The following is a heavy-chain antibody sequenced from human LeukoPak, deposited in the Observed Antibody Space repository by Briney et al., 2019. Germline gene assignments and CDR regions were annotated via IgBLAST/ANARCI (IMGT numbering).Heavy chain of an antibody. CDR2: VNPSDGST. CDR3: ARVLTAMDPRGYFDY. CDR1: GYTFTTYY. J-gene: IGHJ4*02. D-gene: IGHD5-18*01. Sequence: ASVKVSCKASGYTFTTYYMHWVRQAPGQGLEWMGRVNPSDGSTTYAQKFQGRVTMTGDTSTSTVYMELSSLRSEDTAIYYCARVLTAMDPRGYFDYWGQGTLVTVSS. V-gene: IGHV1-46*01.